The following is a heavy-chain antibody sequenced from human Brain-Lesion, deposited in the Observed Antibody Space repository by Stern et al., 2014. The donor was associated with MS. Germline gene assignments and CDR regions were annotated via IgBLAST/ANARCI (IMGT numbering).Heavy chain of an antibody. CDR2: IFPGGSDI. CDR3: ARQRYFDY. CDR1: GYTFTSYW. J-gene: IGHJ4*02. V-gene: IGHV5-51*01. Sequence: EVQLVESGPEVKRPGESLKISCQASGYTFTSYWIGWVRQMPGKGLEWIAIIFPGGSDIRYSPAFQGHVPISADQSRSTAYLQWNNMKASDPAIYYCARQRYFDYWGQGTLVTVSS.